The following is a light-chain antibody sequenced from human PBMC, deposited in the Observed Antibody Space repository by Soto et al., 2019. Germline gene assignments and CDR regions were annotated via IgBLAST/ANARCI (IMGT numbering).Light chain of an antibody. CDR3: QQYGSSSVYT. Sequence: EIVLTQSPGTLSLSPGERATLSCRASQSVSSSYLAWYQQKPGQAPRLLIYVASSRATGIPDTFSGSGSGTDFTLTISSLEPEDFAVYYCQQYGSSSVYTFGQGTKLEIK. V-gene: IGKV3-20*01. CDR2: VAS. J-gene: IGKJ2*01. CDR1: QSVSSSY.